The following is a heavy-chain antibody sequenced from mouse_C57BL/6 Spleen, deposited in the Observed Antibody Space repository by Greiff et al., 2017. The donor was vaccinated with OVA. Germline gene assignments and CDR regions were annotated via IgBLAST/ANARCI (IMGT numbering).Heavy chain of an antibody. J-gene: IGHJ2*01. CDR2: IYPGSGST. CDR3: AREDTSFPIFDY. D-gene: IGHD3-2*01. Sequence: VQLQQPGAELVKPGASVKMSCKASGYTFTSYWITWVKQRPGQGLEWIGDIYPGSGSTNYNEKFKSKATLTVDTSSSTAYMQLSSLTSEDSAVYYCAREDTSFPIFDYWGQGTTLTVSS. CDR1: GYTFTSYW. V-gene: IGHV1-55*01.